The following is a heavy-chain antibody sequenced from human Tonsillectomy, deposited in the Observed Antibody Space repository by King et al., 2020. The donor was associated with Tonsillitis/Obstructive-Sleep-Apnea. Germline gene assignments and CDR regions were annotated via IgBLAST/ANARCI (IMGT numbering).Heavy chain of an antibody. CDR3: ASSLRVGANFDY. D-gene: IGHD1-26*01. Sequence: GQLQESCPGRVTPSGTLSLTCAVSGGSISSTNWWSWVRQPPGTGLEWIGEISHSGSTNYNPSLKSRITISVDKSKNQFSLKLSSVTAADTAVHYCASSLRVGANFDYWGQGTLVTVSS. V-gene: IGHV4-4*02. CDR1: GGSISSTNW. CDR2: ISHSGST. J-gene: IGHJ4*02.